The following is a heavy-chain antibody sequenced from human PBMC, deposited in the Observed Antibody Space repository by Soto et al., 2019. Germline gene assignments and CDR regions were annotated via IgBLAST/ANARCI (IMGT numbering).Heavy chain of an antibody. V-gene: IGHV1-24*01. CDR3: ATVDEPGRHCSGGSCYYYYMDV. J-gene: IGHJ6*03. Sequence: ASVKVSCKVSGYTLTELSMHWVRQAPGKGLEWMGGFDPEDGETIYAQKFQGRVTMTEDTSTDTAYMELSSLRSEDTAVYYCATVDEPGRHCSGGSCYYYYMDVWGKGTTVTVSS. CDR1: GYTLTELS. D-gene: IGHD2-15*01. CDR2: FDPEDGET.